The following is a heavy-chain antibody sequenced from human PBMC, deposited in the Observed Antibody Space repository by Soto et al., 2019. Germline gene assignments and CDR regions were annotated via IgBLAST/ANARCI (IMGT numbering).Heavy chain of an antibody. V-gene: IGHV1-8*01. Sequence: QVQLVQSGAEVKKPGASVKVSCKASGYTFTSYDINWVRQATGQGLEWMGWMNPNSGNTGYAQKFKGRVTMTRNTSISTAYMRLSSMRSEDTAVYYCARGRGSQLERRKGRSYYYYGMDVWVQGTTVTVSS. CDR2: MNPNSGNT. J-gene: IGHJ6*02. CDR3: ARGRGSQLERRKGRSYYYYGMDV. CDR1: GYTFTSYD. D-gene: IGHD1-1*01.